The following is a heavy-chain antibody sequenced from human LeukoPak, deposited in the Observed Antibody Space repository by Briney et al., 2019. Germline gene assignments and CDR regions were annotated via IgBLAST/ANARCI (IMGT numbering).Heavy chain of an antibody. D-gene: IGHD4/OR15-4a*01. J-gene: IGHJ4*02. CDR2: ISSSGSTI. Sequence: GGSLRLSCAASGFTFSDYYMSWIRQAPGKGLEWVSYISSSGSTIYYADSVKGRFTISRDNAKNSLYLQMNSLRSDDTAVYYCARDLNDYCATTSCFTATDESETMVDSWGQGTLVTVSS. CDR3: ARDLNDYCATTSCFTATDESETMVDS. CDR1: GFTFSDYY. V-gene: IGHV3-11*01.